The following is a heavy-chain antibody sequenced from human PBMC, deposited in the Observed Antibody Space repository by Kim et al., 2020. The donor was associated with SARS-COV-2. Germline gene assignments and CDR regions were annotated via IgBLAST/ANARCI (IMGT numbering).Heavy chain of an antibody. V-gene: IGHV1-46*01. CDR1: GYTFTSYY. D-gene: IGHD6-6*01. CDR3: AREARWRGSSAYYGMDV. Sequence: ASVKVSCKASGYTFTSYYMHWVRQAPGQGLEWMGIINPSGGSTSYAQKFQGRVTMTRDTSTSTVYMELSSLRSEDTAVYYCAREARWRGSSAYYGMDVWGQGTTVTVSS. CDR2: INPSGGST. J-gene: IGHJ6*02.